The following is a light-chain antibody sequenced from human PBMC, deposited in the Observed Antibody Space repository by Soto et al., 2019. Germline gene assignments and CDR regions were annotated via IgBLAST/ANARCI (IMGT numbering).Light chain of an antibody. J-gene: IGKJ1*01. CDR2: GAS. V-gene: IGKV3-20*01. CDR1: QSVSSSY. CDR3: QQYGSSPTT. Sequence: PGERATLSCRASQSVSSSYLAWYQQKPGQAPRLLIYGASSRATGIPDRFSGSGSGTDFTLTISRLEPEDFAVYYCQQYGSSPTTFGQGTKVEIK.